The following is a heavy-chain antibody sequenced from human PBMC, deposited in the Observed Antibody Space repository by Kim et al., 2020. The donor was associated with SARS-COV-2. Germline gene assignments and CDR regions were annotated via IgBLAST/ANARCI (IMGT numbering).Heavy chain of an antibody. Sequence: QKFQGRVTMTRDTSISTAYMELSRLRSDDTAVYYCARDVVGATPYYGMDVWGQGTTVTVSS. J-gene: IGHJ6*02. D-gene: IGHD1-26*01. CDR3: ARDVVGATPYYGMDV. V-gene: IGHV1-2*02.